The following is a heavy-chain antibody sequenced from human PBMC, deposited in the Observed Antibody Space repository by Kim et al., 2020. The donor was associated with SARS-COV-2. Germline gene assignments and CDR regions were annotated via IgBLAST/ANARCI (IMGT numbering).Heavy chain of an antibody. CDR1: GGSVSSGSYY. CDR3: ARGITATTTYAFEV. D-gene: IGHD6-13*01. Sequence: SETLSLTCTVSGGSVSSGSYYWSWIRQPPGKGLEWIGYIYYSGSTTYNSSLKSRVTMSVDTSKNQFSLMLSSVTAADTAVYYCARGITATTTYAFEVWGQGTMVTVSS. V-gene: IGHV4-61*01. J-gene: IGHJ3*01. CDR2: IYYSGST.